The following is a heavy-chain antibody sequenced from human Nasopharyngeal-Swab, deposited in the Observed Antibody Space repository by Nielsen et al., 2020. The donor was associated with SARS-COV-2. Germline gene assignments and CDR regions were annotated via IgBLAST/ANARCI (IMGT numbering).Heavy chain of an antibody. Sequence: SATLSLTCAISGDRVSKERGGWNWRRHSPSRGLEWLGRRYLRSEWYNDYAVSVKSRITIKPDPSTNQFSMQLNSVTPEDTAVYYCARDEGDHSSWGQGTRVTVSS. CDR2: RYLRSEWYN. CDR1: GDRVSKERGG. V-gene: IGHV6-1*01. CDR3: ARDEGDHSS. J-gene: IGHJ5*02. D-gene: IGHD3-16*01.